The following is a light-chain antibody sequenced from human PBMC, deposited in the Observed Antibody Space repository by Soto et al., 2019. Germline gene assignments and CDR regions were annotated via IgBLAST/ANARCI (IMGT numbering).Light chain of an antibody. CDR2: AAS. CDR3: QQANSFPIT. J-gene: IGKJ5*01. Sequence: DIQMTQSPSSVSASVGDRVTITCRASQGISTWVAWYQQKPGRAPNLLIFAASNLQSGVPSRFSGSASGTDFTLTIGNLQPEDFATYYCQQANSFPITFAQGTRLEIK. CDR1: QGISTW. V-gene: IGKV1-12*01.